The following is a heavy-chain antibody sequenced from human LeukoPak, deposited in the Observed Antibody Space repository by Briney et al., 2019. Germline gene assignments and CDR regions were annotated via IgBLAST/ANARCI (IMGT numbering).Heavy chain of an antibody. Sequence: GGSLRRSCKASGFTLSAYGVHWVRQAPGKGLEWVAVISHDGSNKYNGESVKGRFTIFRDNSRNTLYLQMNSLRAEDTAVYYCAKVRSGYYFESWGQGTLVTVSP. CDR1: GFTLSAYG. CDR2: ISHDGSNK. V-gene: IGHV3-30*18. CDR3: AKVRSGYYFES. D-gene: IGHD3-10*01. J-gene: IGHJ4*02.